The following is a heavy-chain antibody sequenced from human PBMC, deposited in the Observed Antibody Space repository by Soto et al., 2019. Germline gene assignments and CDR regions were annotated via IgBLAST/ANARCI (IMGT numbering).Heavy chain of an antibody. D-gene: IGHD5-18*01. CDR3: ARGHRAMEYYYYYGMDV. CDR2: IPYSGST. Sequence: PSETLSLTCSVSGGSISSSFWSWIRQPPGKELERIGYIPYSGSTTYNPSLKSRITLSVDTSKNQFSLRVASVTAADTAVYYCARGHRAMEYYYYYGMDVWGQGTTVTVSS. J-gene: IGHJ6*02. CDR1: GGSISSSF. V-gene: IGHV4-59*01.